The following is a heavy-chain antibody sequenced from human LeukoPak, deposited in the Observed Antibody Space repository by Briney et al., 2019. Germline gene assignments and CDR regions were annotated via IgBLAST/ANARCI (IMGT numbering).Heavy chain of an antibody. J-gene: IGHJ6*02. Sequence: GGSLRLSCAASGFTFSNSAMNWVRQAPGKGLEWVTTIGDSGGGIHYADSVKGRFTISRDNSKNTLYLQMSSLRAEDTAVYYCVRSYSMDVWGQGTTVTVSS. CDR3: VRSYSMDV. V-gene: IGHV3-23*01. CDR2: IGDSGGGI. CDR1: GFTFSNSA.